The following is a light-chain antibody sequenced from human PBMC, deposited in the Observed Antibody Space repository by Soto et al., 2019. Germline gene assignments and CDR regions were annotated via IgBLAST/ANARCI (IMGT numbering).Light chain of an antibody. V-gene: IGLV1-47*02. Sequence: QPVLTQPPSPSGTPGQRGTISGSGSRSNSGSNYVYWYQQLPGTAPKLLIYNNNLRPSGVPDRFSGSKSDTSASLAISGLRSEDEADYYCAAWDDSLSGQGIFGGGTKLTVL. CDR3: AAWDDSLSGQGI. CDR1: RSNSGSNY. CDR2: NNN. J-gene: IGLJ2*01.